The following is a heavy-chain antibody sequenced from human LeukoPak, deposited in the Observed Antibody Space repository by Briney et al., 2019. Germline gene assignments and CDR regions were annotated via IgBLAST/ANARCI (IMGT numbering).Heavy chain of an antibody. Sequence: PGGSLRLSCAASGFTFSDYSMNWVRQAPGKGLEWVSAISGSGGSTYYADSVKGRFTISRDNSKNTLYLQMNSLRAEDTAVYYCAKDGHYYDSSGYYYEVDWGQGTLVTVSS. CDR3: AKDGHYYDSSGYYYEVD. CDR1: GFTFSDYS. CDR2: ISGSGGST. V-gene: IGHV3-23*01. D-gene: IGHD3-22*01. J-gene: IGHJ4*02.